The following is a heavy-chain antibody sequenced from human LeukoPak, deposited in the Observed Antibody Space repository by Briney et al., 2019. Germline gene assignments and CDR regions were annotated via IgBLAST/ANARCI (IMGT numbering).Heavy chain of an antibody. CDR2: ISYDGSNK. CDR3: AKISIVATIVYGMEV. J-gene: IGHJ6*04. D-gene: IGHD5-12*01. Sequence: GGSLRLSCAASGFTFGSYGMHWVRQAPGKGLEWVAVISYDGSNKYYADSVKGRFTISRDNSKNTLYLQMNSLRAEDTAVYYCAKISIVATIVYGMEVWGKGNTVTVSS. CDR1: GFTFGSYG. V-gene: IGHV3-30*18.